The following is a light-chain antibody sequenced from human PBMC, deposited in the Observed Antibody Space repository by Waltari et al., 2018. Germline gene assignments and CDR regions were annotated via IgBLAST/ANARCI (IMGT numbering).Light chain of an antibody. J-gene: IGKJ2*01. Sequence: IVLTQFPATLSLSPGERATLSCRASQTVINTYLAWYQQKPGQATRPLIYATSTRAPGIPDRVSGSESGTDVTLTINRLEPEDFAVYFCQLSGSSLYTFGQGTKLAIK. CDR1: QTVINTY. CDR2: ATS. V-gene: IGKV3-20*01. CDR3: QLSGSSLYT.